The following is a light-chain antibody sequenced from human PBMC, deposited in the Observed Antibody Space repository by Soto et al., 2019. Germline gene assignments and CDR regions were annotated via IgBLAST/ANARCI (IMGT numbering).Light chain of an antibody. V-gene: IGKV1-5*03. Sequence: IHMTQSSSTLSASVCDRVTMTFRASQSISSWLAWYQQKPGKAPKLLIYTASSVESGVPSRFSGSGSGTEFTLTISSLQPDDFATYYCQQYNSYSRTFGQGTKVDI. CDR2: TAS. CDR1: QSISSW. CDR3: QQYNSYSRT. J-gene: IGKJ1*01.